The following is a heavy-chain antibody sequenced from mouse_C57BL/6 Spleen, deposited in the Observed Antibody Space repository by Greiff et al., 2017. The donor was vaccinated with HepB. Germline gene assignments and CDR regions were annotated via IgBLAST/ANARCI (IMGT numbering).Heavy chain of an antibody. D-gene: IGHD2-3*01. V-gene: IGHV1-69*01. CDR3: ARGAMMVTRYFDV. Sequence: QVQLQQPGAELVMPGASVKLSCKASGYTFTSYWMHWVKQRPGQGLEWIGEIDPSDSYTNYNQKFKGKSTLTVDKSSSTAYMQLSSLTSEDSAVYYCARGAMMVTRYFDVWGTGTTVTVSA. CDR2: IDPSDSYT. CDR1: GYTFTSYW. J-gene: IGHJ1*03.